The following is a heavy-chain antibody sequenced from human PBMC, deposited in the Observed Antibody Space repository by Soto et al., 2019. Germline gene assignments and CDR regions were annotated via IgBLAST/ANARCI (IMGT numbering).Heavy chain of an antibody. V-gene: IGHV3-30*18. CDR3: AKDRGPLGKYGMDV. CDR1: GFTFSTYG. J-gene: IGHJ6*02. CDR2: ISHEGSRK. D-gene: IGHD3-10*01. Sequence: QVKLVESGGGVVQPGRSLRLSCAASGFTFSTYGMHWVRKAPGKGLDWVAVISHEGSRKYYGDSVKGRFTISRDNSKKTLYLQMNSLRPEDTAVYYCAKDRGPLGKYGMDVWGQGATVTVSS.